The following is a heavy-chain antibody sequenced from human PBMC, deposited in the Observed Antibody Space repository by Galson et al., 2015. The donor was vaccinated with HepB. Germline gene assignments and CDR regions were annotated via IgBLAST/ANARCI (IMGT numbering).Heavy chain of an antibody. CDR2: ISYDGSNK. Sequence: SLRLSCAASGFTFSSYAMHWVRQAPGKGLEWVAVISYDGSNKYYADSVKGRFTISRDNSKNTLYLRMNSLRAEDTAVYYCARGEWELLYYFDYWGQGTLVTVSS. CDR1: GFTFSSYA. D-gene: IGHD1-26*01. V-gene: IGHV3-30-3*01. J-gene: IGHJ4*02. CDR3: ARGEWELLYYFDY.